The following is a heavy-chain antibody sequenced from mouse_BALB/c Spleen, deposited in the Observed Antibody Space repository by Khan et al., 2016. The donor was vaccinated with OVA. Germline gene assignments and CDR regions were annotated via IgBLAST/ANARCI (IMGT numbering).Heavy chain of an antibody. Sequence: EVELVESGPGLVKPSQSLSLTCTVTGYSITSDYAWNWIRQFPGNKLEWMGFISYSGSTSYNPSLKSRISITRDTSKNQFFLQLNSVTTEDTATYYCARWDDDAPNYWGQGTTLTVSS. CDR1: GYSITSDYA. V-gene: IGHV3-2*02. CDR2: ISYSGST. J-gene: IGHJ2*01. D-gene: IGHD2-4*01. CDR3: ARWDDDAPNY.